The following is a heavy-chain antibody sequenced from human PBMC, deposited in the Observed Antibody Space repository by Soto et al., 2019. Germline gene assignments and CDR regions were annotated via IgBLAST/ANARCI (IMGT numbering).Heavy chain of an antibody. V-gene: IGHV4-34*01. J-gene: IGHJ5*02. D-gene: IGHD3-3*01. CDR1: GDAISNYY. Sequence: SETLSLTCTVSGDAISNYYWSWIRQPPGKGLEWIGEINHSGSTNYNPSLKSRVTISVDTSKKQFSLKLSSVTAADTAVYYCARGRYYDFWSGYYMVAGNWFDPWGQGTLVTVSS. CDR3: ARGRYYDFWSGYYMVAGNWFDP. CDR2: INHSGST.